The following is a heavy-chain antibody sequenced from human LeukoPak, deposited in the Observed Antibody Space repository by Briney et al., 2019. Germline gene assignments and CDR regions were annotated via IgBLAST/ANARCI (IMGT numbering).Heavy chain of an antibody. J-gene: IGHJ4*02. D-gene: IGHD3-22*01. CDR3: AKAPYYYDSSGYPDY. V-gene: IGHV3-43D*03. CDR1: GFTFDDYA. CDR2: ISWDGGST. Sequence: GGSLRLSCAASGFTFDDYAMHWVGQAPGKGLEWVSLISWDGGSTYYADSVKGRFTISRDNSKNSLYLQMSSLRAEDTALYYCAKAPYYYDSSGYPDYWGQGTLVTVSS.